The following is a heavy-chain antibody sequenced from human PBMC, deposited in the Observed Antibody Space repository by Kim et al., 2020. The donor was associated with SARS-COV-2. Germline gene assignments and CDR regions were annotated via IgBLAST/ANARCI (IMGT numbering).Heavy chain of an antibody. Sequence: GGSLRLSCAASGFTFDDYAMHWVRQAPGKGLEWVSGSSWNSGSIGYADSVKGRFTISRDNAKNSLYLQMNSLRAEDTALYYCAKDIGIAAAGTLDYWGQGTLVTVSS. CDR3: AKDIGIAAAGTLDY. J-gene: IGHJ4*02. CDR2: SSWNSGSI. CDR1: GFTFDDYA. V-gene: IGHV3-9*01. D-gene: IGHD6-13*01.